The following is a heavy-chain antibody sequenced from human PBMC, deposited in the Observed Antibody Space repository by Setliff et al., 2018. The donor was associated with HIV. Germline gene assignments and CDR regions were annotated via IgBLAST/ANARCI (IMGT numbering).Heavy chain of an antibody. Sequence: SVKVSCKASGGTFSNYAISWVRQAPGQGLEWMGGSIPIYGTANYAQKFQGRVTINSDESTSTAYMELSSLRSEDTAVYYCASGLYYDSSGYLYYYYMDVRGKGTTVTVSS. CDR2: SIPIYGTA. D-gene: IGHD3-22*01. CDR3: ASGLYYDSSGYLYYYYMDV. CDR1: GGTFSNYA. J-gene: IGHJ6*03. V-gene: IGHV1-69*13.